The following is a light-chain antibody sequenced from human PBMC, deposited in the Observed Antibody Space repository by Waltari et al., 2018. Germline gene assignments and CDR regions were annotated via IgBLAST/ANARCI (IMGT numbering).Light chain of an antibody. CDR1: QPICSY. CDR3: QQSYTIPYT. CDR2: AAS. Sequence: DIQMTQSPSSLSASIGDRVIITCRASQPICSYLNWYQQKPGKAPKLLIYAASSFQIGVPSRFSGSGSGTDFTLTISSLQPEDFATYYCQQSYTIPYTFGQGTKLEIK. J-gene: IGKJ2*01. V-gene: IGKV1-39*01.